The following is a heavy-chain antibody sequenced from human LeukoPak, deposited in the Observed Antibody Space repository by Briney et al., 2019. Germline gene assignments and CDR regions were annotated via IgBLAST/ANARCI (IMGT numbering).Heavy chain of an antibody. V-gene: IGHV5-10-1*01. CDR1: GYSFTSYW. CDR2: IDPSDSYT. D-gene: IGHD5-12*01. CDR3: ARHEGYSGYDVNYFDY. Sequence: GESLKISCKGSGYSFTSYWISWVRQMPGKGLEWKGRIDPSDSYTNYSPSFQGHVTISADKSISTAYLQWSSLKASDTAMYYCARHEGYSGYDVNYFDYWGQGTLVTASS. J-gene: IGHJ4*02.